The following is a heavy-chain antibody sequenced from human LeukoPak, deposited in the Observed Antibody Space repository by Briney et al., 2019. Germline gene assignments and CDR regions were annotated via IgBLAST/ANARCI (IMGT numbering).Heavy chain of an antibody. CDR2: ISAYNGNT. CDR1: GYTFTSYG. V-gene: IGHV1-18*01. J-gene: IGHJ6*03. CDR3: ARTTEGGYTDGYFDFYYMDV. Sequence: ASVKVSCKASGYTFTSYGISWVRQAPGQGLEWMGWISAYNGNTNYAQKLQGRVTMTTDTSTSTAYIELRSLRSDDTAVYYCARTTEGGYTDGYFDFYYMDVWGKGTTVTISS. D-gene: IGHD5-18*01.